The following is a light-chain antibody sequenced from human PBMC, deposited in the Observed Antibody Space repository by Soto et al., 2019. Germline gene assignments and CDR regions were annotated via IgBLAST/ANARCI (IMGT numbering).Light chain of an antibody. CDR2: EVT. V-gene: IGLV2-23*02. CDR1: SSDVGRYNL. Sequence: QSALTQPVSVSGSPGQSITISCTGTSSDVGRYNLVSWYQQHAGKAPKLMIYEVTKRPSGVSNRFSGSKSGNTASLIISGLQAEDEADYYCCSYAGSSAFEFGGGTKVTVL. CDR3: CSYAGSSAFE. J-gene: IGLJ2*01.